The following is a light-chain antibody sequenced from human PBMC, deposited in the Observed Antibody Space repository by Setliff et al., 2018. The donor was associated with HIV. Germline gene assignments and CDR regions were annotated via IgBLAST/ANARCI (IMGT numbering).Light chain of an antibody. CDR3: MHTVQLPKT. J-gene: IGKJ1*01. Sequence: DIVMTQAPLSLSVTPGQPASISCKSSQSLLRSDGKTYLFWYVQKTGQPPQRLLYEVSNQFSGVPDRFSGSGSGTDFTLKISRVEAEDGGVYYCMHTVQLPKTFGQGTKVDIK. CDR2: EVS. CDR1: QSLLRSDGKTY. V-gene: IGKV2D-29*01.